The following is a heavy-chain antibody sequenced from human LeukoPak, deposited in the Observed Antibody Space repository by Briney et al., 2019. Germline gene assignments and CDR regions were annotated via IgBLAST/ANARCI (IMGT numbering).Heavy chain of an antibody. CDR3: TRSPYYYTSGSHYFFDY. CDR2: ISSSGSTI. CDR1: GFTFSSYE. Sequence: GGSLRLSCAASGFTFSSYEMNWVRQAPGKGLEWVSYISSSGSTIYYADSVKGRFTISRDNAKNSLYLQMNSLRAEDTAVYYCTRSPYYYTSGSHYFFDYWGQGSLVTVSS. D-gene: IGHD3-10*01. V-gene: IGHV3-48*03. J-gene: IGHJ4*02.